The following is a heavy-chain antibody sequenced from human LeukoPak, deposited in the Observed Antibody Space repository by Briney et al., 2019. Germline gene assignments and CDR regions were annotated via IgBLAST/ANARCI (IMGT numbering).Heavy chain of an antibody. CDR3: ARVNINNWHSCDY. V-gene: IGHV4-4*02. Sequence: TETLSLTCAVSGGSISSNNWWGWVRQPPGKGLEWIGEIYHSGSPNYNPSLKSRVTISVDKSRNHFSLNLSSVTAADTAVYYCARVNINNWHSCDYWGQGTLVTVSS. CDR2: IYHSGSP. CDR1: GGSISSNNW. D-gene: IGHD1-1*01. J-gene: IGHJ4*02.